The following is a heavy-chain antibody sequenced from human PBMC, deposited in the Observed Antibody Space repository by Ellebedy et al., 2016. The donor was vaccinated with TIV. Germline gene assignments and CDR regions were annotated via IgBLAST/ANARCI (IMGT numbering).Heavy chain of an antibody. V-gene: IGHV2-70*11. CDR3: ARLRDFEYYFDY. Sequence: SGPTLVKPTQTLTLTCTFPGFSLSANGMFVSWIRQPPGKALEWLARLDWDDVKYYSTSLKTRLTISKDTSKNQVVLTMTNMDPVDTATYYCARLRDFEYYFDYWGQGTLVTVSS. CDR1: GFSLSANGMF. CDR2: LDWDDVK. J-gene: IGHJ4*02. D-gene: IGHD2/OR15-2a*01.